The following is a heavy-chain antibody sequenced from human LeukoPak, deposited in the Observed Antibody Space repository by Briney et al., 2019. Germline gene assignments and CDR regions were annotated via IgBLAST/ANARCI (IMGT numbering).Heavy chain of an antibody. CDR1: GGSISSGSYY. J-gene: IGHJ5*02. V-gene: IGHV4-61*02. CDR2: VYTSGST. Sequence: PSQTLSLTCTVSGGSISSGSYYWSWIPQPAGKELEWIGRVYTSGSTNYNPSLKSRVTISVDTSKNQFSLRLSSVTAADTAVYYCARVGPPDYYDSSGYRTAWGQGTLVPVSS. D-gene: IGHD3-22*01. CDR3: ARVGPPDYYDSSGYRTA.